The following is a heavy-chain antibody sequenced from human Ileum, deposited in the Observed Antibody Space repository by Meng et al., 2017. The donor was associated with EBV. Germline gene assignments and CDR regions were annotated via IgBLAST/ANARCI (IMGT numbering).Heavy chain of an antibody. D-gene: IGHD3-22*01. CDR2: IDYSGNT. Sequence: GPRLVNPLETLSLHWPVSGDSNTRYYYYGGWIRQPPGKGLEWIATIDYSGNTYNNPSLESRVTISRDTSKNQLTLNLNSVTAADTALYYCARGTFYYYSGCRFDPWGQGTLVTVSS. CDR1: GDSNTRYYYY. CDR3: ARGTFYYYSGCRFDP. J-gene: IGHJ5*02. V-gene: IGHV4-39*06.